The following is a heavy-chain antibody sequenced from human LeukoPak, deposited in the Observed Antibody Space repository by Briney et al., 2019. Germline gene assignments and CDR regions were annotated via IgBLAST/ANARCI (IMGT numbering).Heavy chain of an antibody. CDR2: IWYGGSNK. J-gene: IGHJ3*02. Sequence: PGGSLRLSCAAPGFTFSSYGMHWVRQAPCKGLEWVAVIWYGGSNKYYADSVKGRFTISRDNSKNTLYLQMNSLRAEDTAVYYCAKEGPDDAFDIWGQGTMVTVSS. V-gene: IGHV3-30*02. D-gene: IGHD1-14*01. CDR1: GFTFSSYG. CDR3: AKEGPDDAFDI.